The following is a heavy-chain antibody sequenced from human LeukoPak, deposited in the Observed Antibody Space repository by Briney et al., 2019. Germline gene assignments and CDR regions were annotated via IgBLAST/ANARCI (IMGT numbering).Heavy chain of an antibody. V-gene: IGHV4-39*07. J-gene: IGHJ4*02. CDR2: IYYSGST. CDR1: GGSLSPYY. CDR3: ARVEFWSGYPDY. D-gene: IGHD3-3*01. Sequence: SQTLSLTCTVSGGSLSPYYWSWIRQPPGKGLEWIGSIYYSGSTYYNPSLKSRVTISVDTSKNQFSLKLSSVTAADTAVYYCARVEFWSGYPDYWGQGTLVTVSS.